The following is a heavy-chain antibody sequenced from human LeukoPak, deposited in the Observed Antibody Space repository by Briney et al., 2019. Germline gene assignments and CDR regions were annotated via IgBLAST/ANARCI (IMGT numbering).Heavy chain of an antibody. CDR2: ISAYNGNT. V-gene: IGHV1-18*01. J-gene: IGHJ4*02. D-gene: IGHD3-22*01. CDR1: GYTFTSYG. CDR3: AREATDYYDSSGSGWDY. Sequence: GASVRVSCKASGYTFTSYGISWVRQAPGQGLEWMGWISAYNGNTNYAQKLQGRVTMTTDTSTSTAYMELRSLRSDDTAVYYCAREATDYYDSSGSGWDYWGQGTLVTVSS.